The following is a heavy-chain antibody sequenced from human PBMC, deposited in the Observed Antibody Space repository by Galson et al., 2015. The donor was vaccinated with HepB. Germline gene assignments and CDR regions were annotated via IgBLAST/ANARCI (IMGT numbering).Heavy chain of an antibody. CDR1: GGSISSYY. CDR2: IYYSGST. V-gene: IGHV4-59*01. D-gene: IGHD3-3*01. J-gene: IGHJ4*02. CDR3: ASLTIDDFWSGPLVDY. Sequence: ETLSLTCTVSGGSISSYYWSWIRQPPGKGLEWIGYIYYSGSTNYNPSLKSRVTISVDTSKNQFSLKLSSVTAADTAVYYCASLTIDDFWSGPLVDYWGQGTLVTVSS.